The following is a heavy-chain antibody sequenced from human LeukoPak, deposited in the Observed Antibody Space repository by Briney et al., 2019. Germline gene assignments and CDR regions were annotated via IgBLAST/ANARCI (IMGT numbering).Heavy chain of an antibody. V-gene: IGHV3-21*01. CDR1: GFTFSSYS. CDR3: ARKGVVPAAFLFDY. D-gene: IGHD2-2*01. J-gene: IGHJ4*02. CDR2: ISSSSSYI. Sequence: GGSLRLSCAASGFTFSSYSMNWVRQAPGKGLEWVSSISSSSSYIYYADSVKGRFTISRDNAKNSLYLQMNSLRAEDTAVYYCARKGVVPAAFLFDYWGQGTLVTVSS.